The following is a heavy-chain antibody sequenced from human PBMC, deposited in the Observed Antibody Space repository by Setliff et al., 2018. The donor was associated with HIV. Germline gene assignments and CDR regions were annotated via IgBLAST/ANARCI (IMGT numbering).Heavy chain of an antibody. D-gene: IGHD2-21*02. V-gene: IGHV4-59*01. J-gene: IGHJ4*02. CDR1: GGSINNYY. Sequence: PSETLSLTCTVSGGSINNYYWSWIRQPPGKGLEWIGYIYYSGSTNYNPSLKSRATISLDTSKNQFSLRLTSVTAADTAVYYCARYLFCGGDCYSGFDYWGQGTLVTVSS. CDR2: IYYSGST. CDR3: ARYLFCGGDCYSGFDY.